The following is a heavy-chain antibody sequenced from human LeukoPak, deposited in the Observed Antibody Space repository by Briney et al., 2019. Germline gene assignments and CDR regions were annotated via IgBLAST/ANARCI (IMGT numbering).Heavy chain of an antibody. V-gene: IGHV4-30-4*08. CDR1: GGSISSGDYY. Sequence: SQTLSLTCTVSGGSISSGDYYWRWIRQPPGKGLEWIGYIYYSGSTYYNPSLKSRVTISVDTSKNQFSLKLSSVTAADTAVYYCARVLYYYGSGSYWADYYYYYYMDVWGKGTTVTVPS. CDR2: IYYSGST. J-gene: IGHJ6*03. CDR3: ARVLYYYGSGSYWADYYYYYYMDV. D-gene: IGHD3-10*01.